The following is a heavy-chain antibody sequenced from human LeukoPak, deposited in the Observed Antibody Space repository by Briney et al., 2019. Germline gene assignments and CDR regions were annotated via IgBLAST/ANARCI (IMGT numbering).Heavy chain of an antibody. CDR1: GFIFSRYW. J-gene: IGHJ6*02. CDR3: ARERNGMDV. CDR2: LSSSGTAR. Sequence: GGSLRLSCAASGFIFSRYWMNWVRQAPGKGLECISHLSSSGTARYYADSVKGRFTISRDTAKNSLYLQMNSLRDEDTAVYYCARERNGMDVWGQGTTVTVSS. V-gene: IGHV3-48*02.